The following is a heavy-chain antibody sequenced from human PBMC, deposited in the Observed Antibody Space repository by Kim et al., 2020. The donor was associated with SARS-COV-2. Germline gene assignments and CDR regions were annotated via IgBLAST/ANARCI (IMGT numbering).Heavy chain of an antibody. CDR3: ARVLMTTVTTGGDY. D-gene: IGHD4-17*01. CDR2: INHSGST. V-gene: IGHV4-34*01. J-gene: IGHJ4*02. Sequence: SETLSLTCAVYGGSFSGYYWSWIRQPPGKGLEWIGEINHSGSTNYNPSLKSRVTISVDTSKNQFSLKLSSVTAADTAVYYCARVLMTTVTTGGDYWGQGTLVTVSS. CDR1: GGSFSGYY.